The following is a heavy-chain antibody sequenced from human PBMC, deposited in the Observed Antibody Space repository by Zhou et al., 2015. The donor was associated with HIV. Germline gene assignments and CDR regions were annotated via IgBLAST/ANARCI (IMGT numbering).Heavy chain of an antibody. CDR1: GGTFSNYA. D-gene: IGHD2-2*01. V-gene: IGHV1-69*06. Sequence: QVQLVQSGAEVKKPGSSVKVSCKASGGTFSNYAVSWVRQAPGQGLEWMGGIVPVFGKAEYAQKFQGRVSITADRPTSTAYMELRSLRSEDAAVYYCARRVHWYFDLWGRGTLVTVSS. J-gene: IGHJ2*01. CDR2: IVPVFGKA. CDR3: ARRVHWYFDL.